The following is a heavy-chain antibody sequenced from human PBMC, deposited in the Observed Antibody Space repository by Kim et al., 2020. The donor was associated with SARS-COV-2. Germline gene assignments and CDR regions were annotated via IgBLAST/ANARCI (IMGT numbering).Heavy chain of an antibody. CDR2: IYYSGST. Sequence: SETLSLTCTVSGGSISSSSYYWGWIRQPPGKGLEWIGSIYYSGSTYYNPSLKSRVTISVDTSKNQFSLKLSSVTAADTAVYYCARGVGEQLVHDWFDPWGQGTLVTVSS. CDR3: ARGVGEQLVHDWFDP. J-gene: IGHJ5*02. V-gene: IGHV4-39*07. D-gene: IGHD6-6*01. CDR1: GGSISSSSYY.